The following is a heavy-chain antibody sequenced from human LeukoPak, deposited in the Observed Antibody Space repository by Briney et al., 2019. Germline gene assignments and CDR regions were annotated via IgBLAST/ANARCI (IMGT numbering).Heavy chain of an antibody. J-gene: IGHJ5*02. CDR3: ARDSYDSSGYYQGYNWFDP. V-gene: IGHV4-39*07. CDR2: IYYSGST. CDR1: GGSISSSSYY. D-gene: IGHD3-22*01. Sequence: PSQTLSLTCTVSGGSISSSSYYWGWIRQPPGKGLEWIGSIYYSGSTYYNPSLKSRVTISVDTSKNQFSLKLSSVTAADTAVYYCARDSYDSSGYYQGYNWFDPWGQGTLVTVSS.